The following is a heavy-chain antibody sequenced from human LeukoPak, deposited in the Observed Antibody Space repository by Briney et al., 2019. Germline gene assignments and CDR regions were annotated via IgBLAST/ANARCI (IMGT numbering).Heavy chain of an antibody. CDR2: ISGSDGST. CDR1: GFTFSSYA. Sequence: PGGSLRLSCAASGFTFSSYAMSWVRQAPGKGLKWVSTISGSDGSTYYADSVKGRFTISRDNSKNTLYLQMNSLRAEDTAVYYCAKWDNITGSPFFVYWGQGTLVTVSS. CDR3: AKWDNITGSPFFVY. V-gene: IGHV3-23*01. D-gene: IGHD1-20*01. J-gene: IGHJ4*02.